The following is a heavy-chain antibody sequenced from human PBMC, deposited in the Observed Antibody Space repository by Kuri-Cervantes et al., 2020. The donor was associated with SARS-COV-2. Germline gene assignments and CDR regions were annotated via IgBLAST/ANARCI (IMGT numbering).Heavy chain of an antibody. J-gene: IGHJ4*02. CDR1: ETTFPNYD. CDR2: VKTNSGNT. CDR3: YCAPKEGFDS. V-gene: IGHV1-8*01. D-gene: IGHD2-21*01. Sequence: ASVKVSCKALETTFPNYDINWVRQATGQGLEWMGMVKTNSGNTLYAQFFQGRVTMTRDTSTSTVYMELSSLTSEDTAIYYCYCAPKEGFDSWGQGTLVTVSS.